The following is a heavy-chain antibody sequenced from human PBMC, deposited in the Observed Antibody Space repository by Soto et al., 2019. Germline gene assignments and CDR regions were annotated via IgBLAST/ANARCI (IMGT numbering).Heavy chain of an antibody. V-gene: IGHV3-48*01. CDR3: ARDYGDYGDYDASYYYYYMDV. Sequence: GGSLRLSCAASGFTFSSYSMNWVRQAPGKGLEWVSYISSSSSTIYYADSVKGRFTISRDNAKNSLYLQMNSLRAEDTAVYYCARDYGDYGDYDASYYYYYMDVWGKGTTVTVSS. D-gene: IGHD4-17*01. J-gene: IGHJ6*03. CDR2: ISSSSSTI. CDR1: GFTFSSYS.